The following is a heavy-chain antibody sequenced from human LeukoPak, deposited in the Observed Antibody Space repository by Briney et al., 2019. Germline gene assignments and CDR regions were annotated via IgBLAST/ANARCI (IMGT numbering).Heavy chain of an antibody. J-gene: IGHJ4*02. D-gene: IGHD2-21*02. CDR1: GFTFSSYG. V-gene: IGHV3-30*18. Sequence: GGSLRLSWAASGFTFSSYGMHWVRQAPGKGLEWVAVISYDGSNKYYADSVKGRFTISRDNSKNTLYLQMNSLRAEDTAVYYCAKWAVTGYWGQGTLVTVSS. CDR3: AKWAVTGY. CDR2: ISYDGSNK.